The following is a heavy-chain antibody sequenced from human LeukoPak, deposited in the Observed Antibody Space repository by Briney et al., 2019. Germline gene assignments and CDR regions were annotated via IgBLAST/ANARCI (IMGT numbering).Heavy chain of an antibody. CDR2: ILFDGADK. CDR1: GFNFNSYG. Sequence: PGGSLRLSCTASGFNFNSYGMYWVRQAPGKGLEWVAFILFDGADKYYEDSVRGRFTISRDRSKNTLYLQMSNLRAEDAAVYYCAKDPVFGGYSGVRYFDSWGRGTLVTVSS. V-gene: IGHV3-30*02. D-gene: IGHD1-26*01. J-gene: IGHJ4*02. CDR3: AKDPVFGGYSGVRYFDS.